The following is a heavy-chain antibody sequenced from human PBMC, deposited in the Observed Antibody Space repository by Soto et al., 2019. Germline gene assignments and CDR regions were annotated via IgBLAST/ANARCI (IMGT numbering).Heavy chain of an antibody. CDR3: ARGLRYDYVWGSYRDNWFDP. CDR1: GDSISNYY. Sequence: SETLSLTCTVSGDSISNYYWSWIRQPAGKGLEWIGRIYPTGSTNYNRSLKGRVTMSLDTSKNQLFLKLSSVTAADTAVYYCARGLRYDYVWGSYRDNWFDPWGQGTLVTVSS. V-gene: IGHV4-4*07. J-gene: IGHJ5*02. D-gene: IGHD3-16*02. CDR2: IYPTGST.